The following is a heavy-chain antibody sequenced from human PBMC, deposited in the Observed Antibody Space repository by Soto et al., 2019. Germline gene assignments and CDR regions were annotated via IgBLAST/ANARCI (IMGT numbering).Heavy chain of an antibody. CDR2: IWYDGSNK. Sequence: QVQLVESGGGVVQPGRSLRLSCAASGFTFSSYGMHWVRQAPGKGLEWVAVIWYDGSNKYYADSVKGRFTISRDNSKNTLYLQMNSLRAEDTAVYYCARCLGSSSRLGVDYWGQGTLVTVSS. V-gene: IGHV3-33*01. CDR3: ARCLGSSSRLGVDY. D-gene: IGHD6-6*01. CDR1: GFTFSSYG. J-gene: IGHJ4*02.